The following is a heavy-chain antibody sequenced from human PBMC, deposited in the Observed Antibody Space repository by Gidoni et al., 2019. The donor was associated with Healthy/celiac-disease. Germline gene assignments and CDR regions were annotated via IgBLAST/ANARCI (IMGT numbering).Heavy chain of an antibody. CDR1: GGSISSSNW. J-gene: IGHJ6*02. V-gene: IGHV4-4*02. Sequence: QVQLQESGPGLVKPSGTLSLTCAVSGGSISSSNWWSWVRQPPGKGLEWIGEIYHSGSTNYNPSLKSRVTISVDKSKNQFSLKLSSVTAADTAVYYCARSLRYSSSWDYYGMDVWGQGTTVTVSS. CDR2: IYHSGST. CDR3: ARSLRYSSSWDYYGMDV. D-gene: IGHD6-13*01.